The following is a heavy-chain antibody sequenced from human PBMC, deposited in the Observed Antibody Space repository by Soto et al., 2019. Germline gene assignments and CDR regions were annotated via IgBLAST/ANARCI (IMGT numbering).Heavy chain of an antibody. Sequence: GASVKVSCKASGYTFNAFYIHWVWQAPGQGLEWMGIINPRDDATSYAQRFQGRVTMTRDTSTSTVYMDLGGLRSEDTAVYYCARDQGVEGDYYDTTAYYFDSWGQGTLVTVSS. D-gene: IGHD3-22*01. CDR3: ARDQGVEGDYYDTTAYYFDS. CDR1: GYTFNAFY. V-gene: IGHV1-46*02. CDR2: INPRDDAT. J-gene: IGHJ4*02.